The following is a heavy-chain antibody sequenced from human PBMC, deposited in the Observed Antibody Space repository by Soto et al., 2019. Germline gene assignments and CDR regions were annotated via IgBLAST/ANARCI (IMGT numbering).Heavy chain of an antibody. CDR2: IGSVDET. CDR1: GFTFSIYA. CDR3: AKDRMDHNSVWDPFDI. D-gene: IGHD1-20*01. V-gene: IGHV3-23*01. J-gene: IGHJ3*02. Sequence: GGSLRLSCAASGFTFSIYAMTWVRHAPGRGLEWVSSIGSVDETYYADSVKGRFTISRDDSKNTLYLQMNSPRAEDTALYYCAKDRMDHNSVWDPFDIWGQGTMVTVSS.